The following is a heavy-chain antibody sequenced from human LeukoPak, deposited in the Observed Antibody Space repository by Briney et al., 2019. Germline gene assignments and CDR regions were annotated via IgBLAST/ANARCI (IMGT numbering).Heavy chain of an antibody. J-gene: IGHJ4*02. Sequence: SETLSLTCTVSGGSISSYYWSWIRQPPGKGLEWIGYIYYSGSTNYNPSLKSRVTISVDTSKNQFSLKLSSVTAADTAVYYCARENGYYDSSGYLLYFDYWGQGTLVTVSS. D-gene: IGHD3-22*01. CDR3: ARENGYYDSSGYLLYFDY. V-gene: IGHV4-59*01. CDR2: IYYSGST. CDR1: GGSISSYY.